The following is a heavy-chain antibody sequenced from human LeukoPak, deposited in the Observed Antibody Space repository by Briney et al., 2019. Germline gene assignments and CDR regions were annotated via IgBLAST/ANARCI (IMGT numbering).Heavy chain of an antibody. CDR3: ARDEGGYSASYFDY. D-gene: IGHD5-12*01. CDR1: GYTFTSYG. V-gene: IGHV1-18*01. J-gene: IGHJ4*02. Sequence: ASVKVSCKASGYTFTSYGIIWVRQAPGQGLEWMGWISAYNGNTNYAQKLQGRVTMTTDTSTSTAYMELRSLRSDDTAVYYCARDEGGYSASYFDYWGQGTLVTVSS. CDR2: ISAYNGNT.